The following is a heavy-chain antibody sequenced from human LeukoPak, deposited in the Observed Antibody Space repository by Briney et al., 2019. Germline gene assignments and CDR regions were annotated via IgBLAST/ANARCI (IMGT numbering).Heavy chain of an antibody. CDR3: ASFPYYYDSSGYYY. CDR1: GYTFTSYY. Sequence: ASVKVSCKASGYTFTSYYMHWVRQAPGQGLEWMGIINPSGGSTSYAQKFQGRVTMTTDTSTSTAYMELRSLRSDDTAVYYCASFPYYYDSSGYYYWGQGTLVTVSS. J-gene: IGHJ4*02. V-gene: IGHV1-46*01. D-gene: IGHD3-22*01. CDR2: INPSGGST.